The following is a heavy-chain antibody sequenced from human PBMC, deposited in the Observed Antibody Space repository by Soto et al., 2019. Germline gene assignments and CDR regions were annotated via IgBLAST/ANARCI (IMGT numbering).Heavy chain of an antibody. V-gene: IGHV4-39*01. D-gene: IGHD6-25*01. CDR3: AGQTFTIAAASYGRSNWFDP. Sequence: ETLSLTCSASGGSITSSSHFWGWVRQPPGKGLEWIGTIYFTGNTYYTPSLKSRRTMSIDTSKNEFSLGLNSVTAADTAVYYCAGQTFTIAAASYGRSNWFDPWGPGTLVTVSS. CDR2: IYFTGNT. CDR1: GGSITSSSHF. J-gene: IGHJ5*02.